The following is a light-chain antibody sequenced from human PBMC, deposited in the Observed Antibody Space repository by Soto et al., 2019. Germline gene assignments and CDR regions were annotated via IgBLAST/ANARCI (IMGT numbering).Light chain of an antibody. CDR3: QHYGYSRWT. CDR1: LTGNNNY. V-gene: IGKV3-20*01. Sequence: IVLTQSPGTLSLSPGERATLSCRASLTGNNNYLAWYQHKSGQAPRLLIYGVYTRATGIPDRFTGSGSGTAFTLTITRLEPEDSAVYFCQHYGYSRWTFGQGTKVEI. CDR2: GVY. J-gene: IGKJ1*01.